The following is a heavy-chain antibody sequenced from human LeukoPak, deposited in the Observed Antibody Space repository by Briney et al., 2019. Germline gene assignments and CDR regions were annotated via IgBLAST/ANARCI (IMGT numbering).Heavy chain of an antibody. CDR3: AMDYYDNNGYSRGWDY. J-gene: IGHJ4*02. V-gene: IGHV3-30*04. CDR2: SSNHGSDE. Sequence: LSGKSLRLSCAASGFTFTGLPLHWVRQAPGKGLEWVAVSSNHGSDEYYADSVKGRFTVSSDNSKKTVYLQMDSLRAEDTAVYYCAMDYYDNNGYSRGWDYWGQGTLVTVSS. CDR1: GFTFTGLP. D-gene: IGHD3-22*01.